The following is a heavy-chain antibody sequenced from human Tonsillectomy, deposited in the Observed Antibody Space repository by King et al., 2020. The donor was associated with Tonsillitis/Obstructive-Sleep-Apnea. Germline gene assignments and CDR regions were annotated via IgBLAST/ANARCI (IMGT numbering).Heavy chain of an antibody. CDR1: AYNFSTYW. CDR2: IYPGDSDS. J-gene: IGHJ4*02. V-gene: IGHV5-51*01. D-gene: IGHD6-6*01. Sequence: VQLVLSGAEVKKPGASLKISCEGSAYNFSTYWIGWVRQVPGKGLEWMGNIYPGDSDSRYNPSFRGQVTISADKSINTAYLQWSSLKASDTAMYYCARRRQLDDSFDSWGQGTLITVSS. CDR3: ARRRQLDDSFDS.